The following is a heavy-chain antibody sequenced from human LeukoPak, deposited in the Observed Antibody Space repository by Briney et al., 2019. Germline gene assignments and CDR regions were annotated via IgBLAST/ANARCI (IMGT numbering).Heavy chain of an antibody. Sequence: GASVKVSCKASGYTFTSYYMHWVRQAPGQGLEWMGIINPSGGSTSYAQKFQGRVTMTEDTSTDTAYMELSSLRSEDTAVYYCATARILTVLRFLEWLPFDYWGQGTLVTVSS. D-gene: IGHD3-3*01. CDR2: INPSGGST. V-gene: IGHV1-46*01. J-gene: IGHJ4*02. CDR3: ATARILTVLRFLEWLPFDY. CDR1: GYTFTSYY.